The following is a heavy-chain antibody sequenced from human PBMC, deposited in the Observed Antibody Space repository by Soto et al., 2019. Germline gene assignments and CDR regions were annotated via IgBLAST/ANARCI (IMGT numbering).Heavy chain of an antibody. V-gene: IGHV4-59*01. J-gene: IGHJ5*02. Sequence: SETLSLTCTVSGGSITNYYRSWIRQPPGKGLEWIGDIYDSGSTNYNPSLKSRVTISTDASKNQFSLRLTSVTAADTAVYYCAREADTLFCSGGSAGSCYGGWLDPWGQGSLVTVSS. CDR1: GGSITNYY. CDR3: AREADTLFCSGGSAGSCYGGWLDP. CDR2: IYDSGST. D-gene: IGHD2-15*01.